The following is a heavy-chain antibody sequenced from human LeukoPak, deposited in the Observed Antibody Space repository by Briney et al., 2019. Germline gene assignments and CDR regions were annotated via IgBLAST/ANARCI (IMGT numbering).Heavy chain of an antibody. CDR3: AREGRMAADLNY. J-gene: IGHJ4*02. Sequence: GRSLRLSCAASGFTFSNYAMHWVRQAPGKGLEWVAVISYDGNNQYYPDSVKGRFTISRDNSKNMLYLQMNSLITEDTALYYCAREGRMAADLNYWGQGTLVTVSS. V-gene: IGHV3-30*04. D-gene: IGHD6-25*01. CDR2: ISYDGNNQ. CDR1: GFTFSNYA.